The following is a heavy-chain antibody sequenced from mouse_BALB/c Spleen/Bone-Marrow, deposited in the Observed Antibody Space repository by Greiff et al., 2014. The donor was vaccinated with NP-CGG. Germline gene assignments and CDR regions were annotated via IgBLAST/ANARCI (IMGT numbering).Heavy chain of an antibody. V-gene: IGHV2-3*01. D-gene: IGHD1-1*01. J-gene: IGHJ3*01. CDR1: GFSLTSYG. Sequence: QVQLKESGPGLVAPSQSLSITCTVSGFSLTSYGVSWVHQPPGKGLEWLGVIWGDGSTNYHSALISRLSISKDNSKSQVFLKLNSLQTDDTATYYCAKYGTPAYWGQGTLVTVSA. CDR2: IWGDGST. CDR3: AKYGTPAY.